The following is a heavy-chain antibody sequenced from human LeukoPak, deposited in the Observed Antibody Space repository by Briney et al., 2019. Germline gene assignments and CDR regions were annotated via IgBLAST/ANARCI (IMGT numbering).Heavy chain of an antibody. CDR2: IHTGGGT. CDR3: ARYCSSSSCYSDAFDY. CDR1: GGSGGSVSSGSYY. J-gene: IGHJ4*02. D-gene: IGHD2-2*01. Sequence: SQTLSPTCTVSGGSGGSVSSGSYYWSWIRQPAGKGLGWIGRIHTGGGTKYNPSLKSRLTISRDTSKNQFSLKLTSVTAADTAVYYCARYCSSSSCYSDAFDYWGPGSLVTVSS. V-gene: IGHV4-61*02.